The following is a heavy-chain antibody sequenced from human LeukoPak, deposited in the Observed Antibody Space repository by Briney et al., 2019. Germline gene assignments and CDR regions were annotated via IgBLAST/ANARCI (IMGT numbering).Heavy chain of an antibody. Sequence: ASVKVSCKASGYTFTDYYIHWVRQAPGQGLEWLGWINPNSGGTNYAQKFQGRVTMTGDTSISTAYMELSSLRSDDTAVFFCARDPTLSGPDDAFDNWGQGTMVTVSS. V-gene: IGHV1-2*02. CDR1: GYTFTDYY. CDR2: INPNSGGT. J-gene: IGHJ3*02. CDR3: ARDPTLSGPDDAFDN. D-gene: IGHD1-26*01.